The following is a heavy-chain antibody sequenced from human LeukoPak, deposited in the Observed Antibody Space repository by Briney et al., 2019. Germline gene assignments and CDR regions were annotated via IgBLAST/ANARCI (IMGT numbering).Heavy chain of an antibody. CDR2: ISYDGSNK. Sequence: GGSLRLSCAASGFTFSSYGMHWVRQAPGKGLEWVAVISYDGSNKYYADSVKGRFTISRDNSKNTLYVQMNSLRAEDTALYYCAKENTSSGWLDYYGMDVWGQGTTVTVSS. CDR1: GFTFSSYG. J-gene: IGHJ6*02. D-gene: IGHD6-19*01. V-gene: IGHV3-30*18. CDR3: AKENTSSGWLDYYGMDV.